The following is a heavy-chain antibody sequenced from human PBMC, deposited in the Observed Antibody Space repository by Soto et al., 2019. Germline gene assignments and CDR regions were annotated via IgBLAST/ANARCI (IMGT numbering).Heavy chain of an antibody. V-gene: IGHV3-30-3*01. J-gene: IGHJ4*02. D-gene: IGHD3-3*01. CDR2: ISYDGSNK. Sequence: QVQLVESGGGVVQPGRSLRLSCAASGFTFSSYAMHWVRQAPGKGLEWVAVISYDGSNKYYADSVKGRFTISRDNSKNTLYLQMNSLRAEDTAVYYCARDGGSPSLDYWGQGTLVTVSS. CDR3: ARDGGSPSLDY. CDR1: GFTFSSYA.